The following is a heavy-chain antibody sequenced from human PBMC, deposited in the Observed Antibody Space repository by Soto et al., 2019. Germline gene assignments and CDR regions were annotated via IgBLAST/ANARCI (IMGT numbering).Heavy chain of an antibody. J-gene: IGHJ6*02. V-gene: IGHV1-69*12. CDR1: GGTFSSYA. CDR3: ARQGSNEYYYYGMDV. CDR2: IIRIFGTP. D-gene: IGHD3-10*01. Sequence: QVQLVQSGAEVKKPGSSVKVSCKASGGTFSSYAVNWVRQAPGQGLEWMGGIIRIFGTPDYAQRFQGRVTITADESTSTAYMELSSLRPVDTAVYYCARQGSNEYYYYGMDVWCQGTTVTVSS.